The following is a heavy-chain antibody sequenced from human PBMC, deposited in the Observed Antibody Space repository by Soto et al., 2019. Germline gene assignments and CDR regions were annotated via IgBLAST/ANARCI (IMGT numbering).Heavy chain of an antibody. CDR2: ISYDGSNK. D-gene: IGHD6-6*01. CDR3: ARERFSEQLARYYYGMDV. Sequence: PGGSLRLSCATSGFTFSSYAMHWVRQAPGKGLEWVAVISYDGSNKYYADSVKGRFTISRDNSKNTLYLQMNNLRAEDTAVYYCARERFSEQLARYYYGMDVWGQGTTVTV. V-gene: IGHV3-30-3*01. J-gene: IGHJ6*02. CDR1: GFTFSSYA.